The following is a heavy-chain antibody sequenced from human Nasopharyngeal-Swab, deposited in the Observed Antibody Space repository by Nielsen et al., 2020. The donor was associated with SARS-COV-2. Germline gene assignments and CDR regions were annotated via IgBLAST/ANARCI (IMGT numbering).Heavy chain of an antibody. V-gene: IGHV3-73*01. D-gene: IGHD4-17*01. CDR2: IRSKANSYAT. Sequence: GESLKISCAASGFIFSDSAIHWVRQASGKGLEWVGRIRSKANSYATAYAASVKGRFTISRDDSKNTAYLQMNSLKTEDTAVYYCTRHPYGDWGKGTLVTVSS. J-gene: IGHJ4*01. CDR1: GFIFSDSA. CDR3: TRHPYGD.